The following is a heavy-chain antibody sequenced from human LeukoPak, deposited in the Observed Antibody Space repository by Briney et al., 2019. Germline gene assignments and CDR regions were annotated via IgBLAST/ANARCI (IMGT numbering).Heavy chain of an antibody. CDR2: IRGTTGKT. V-gene: IGHV3-23*01. Sequence: QPGGSLRLSCGASGFTFSNYIMSWVRQGPGRGLEWISGIRGTTGKTYYADSVKGRFSISRDNSKNTLYLQMDRLRAEDTAVYYCAKGGGETTVEVSAAGVFQYWGQGTLVTVSS. CDR3: AKGGGETTVEVSAAGVFQY. CDR1: GFTFSNYI. J-gene: IGHJ4*02. D-gene: IGHD4-11*01.